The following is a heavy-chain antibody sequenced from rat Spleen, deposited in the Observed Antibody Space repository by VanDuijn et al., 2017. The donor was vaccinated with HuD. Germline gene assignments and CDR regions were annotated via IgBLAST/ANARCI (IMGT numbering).Heavy chain of an antibody. CDR1: GFTFSDYY. CDR3: ATQGRVEGWFAY. Sequence: EVQLVESDGGLVQPGRSLKLSCAASGFTFSDYYMAWVRQAPTKGLEWVATISYDARRTYYRDSVKGRFTISRDNAKTILYLQLNSLKSEDTAIYYCATQGRVEGWFAYWGQGTLVTVSS. CDR2: ISYDARRT. D-gene: IGHD1-4*01. J-gene: IGHJ3*01. V-gene: IGHV5S10*01.